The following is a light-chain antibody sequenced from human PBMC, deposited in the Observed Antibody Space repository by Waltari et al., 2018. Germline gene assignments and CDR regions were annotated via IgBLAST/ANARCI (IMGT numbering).Light chain of an antibody. CDR2: DVS. J-gene: IGLJ2*01. V-gene: IGLV2-11*01. CDR3: CAYAGSYTVL. Sequence: QSALTQPRSVSGSPGQSVTISCTGTSSDVGGYNYVSWYQQHPGKAPKLMTYDVSNRPSVVPDRFSGSKSGSTSSLTISGLQAEDEADYYCCAYAGSYTVLFGGGTKLTVL. CDR1: SSDVGGYNY.